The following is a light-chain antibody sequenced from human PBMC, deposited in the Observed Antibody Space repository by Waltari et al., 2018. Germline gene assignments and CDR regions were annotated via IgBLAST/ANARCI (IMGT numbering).Light chain of an antibody. V-gene: IGKV1-39*01. CDR2: AAS. CDR3: QQSYRTPLT. CDR1: QSISSF. J-gene: IGKJ4*01. Sequence: DIQMTQSPSSLSASVGDRVTITCRASQSISSFLNWYQQKPGKAPKLLIYAASSLQSVVPSRFSGSGSGTDFTLTISSLHPEDFATYYCQQSYRTPLTFGGGTKVDIK.